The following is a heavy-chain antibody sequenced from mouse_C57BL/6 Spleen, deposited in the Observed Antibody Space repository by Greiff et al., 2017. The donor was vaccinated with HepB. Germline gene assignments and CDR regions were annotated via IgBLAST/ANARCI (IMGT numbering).Heavy chain of an antibody. CDR1: GFTFSSYG. J-gene: IGHJ3*01. CDR3: ARHEAEAWFAY. CDR2: ISSGGSYT. V-gene: IGHV5-6*01. Sequence: EVMLVESGGDLVKPGGSLKLSCAASGFTFSSYGMSWVRQTPDKRLEWVATISSGGSYTYYPDSVKGRFTISRDNAKNTLYLKMSSLKSEDTAMYYCARHEAEAWFAYWGQGTLVTVSA.